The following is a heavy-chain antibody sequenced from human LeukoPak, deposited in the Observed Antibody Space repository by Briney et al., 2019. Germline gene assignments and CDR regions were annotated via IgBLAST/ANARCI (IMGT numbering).Heavy chain of an antibody. Sequence: GESLKISGKCSGYSFTNYWIGWVRQMSGKVLEWMGIIYPGDSDTRYSPSFQGQVTISADKYVSSASLQGNSLKASDTAMYYCASQTTVPRVDAFNVWGQGTVVTVSS. CDR3: ASQTTVPRVDAFNV. D-gene: IGHD4-17*01. CDR2: IYPGDSDT. V-gene: IGHV5-51*01. CDR1: GYSFTNYW. J-gene: IGHJ3*01.